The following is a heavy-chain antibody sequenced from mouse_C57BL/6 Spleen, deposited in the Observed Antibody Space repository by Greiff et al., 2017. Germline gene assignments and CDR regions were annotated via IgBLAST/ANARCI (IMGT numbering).Heavy chain of an antibody. CDR3: ARRLRSYYFDY. CDR2: IDPSDSYT. D-gene: IGHD1-1*01. J-gene: IGHJ2*01. V-gene: IGHV1-69*01. CDR1: GYTFTSYW. Sequence: QVQLKQPGAELVMPGASVKLSCKASGYTFTSYWMHWVKQRPGQGLEWIGEIDPSDSYTNYNQKFKGKSTLTVDKSSSTAYMQLSSLTSEDSAVYYCARRLRSYYFDYWGQGTTLTVSS.